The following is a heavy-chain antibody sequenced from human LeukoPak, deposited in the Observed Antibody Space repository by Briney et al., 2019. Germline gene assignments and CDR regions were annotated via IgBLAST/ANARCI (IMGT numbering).Heavy chain of an antibody. J-gene: IGHJ4*02. Sequence: PGGSLRLSCATSGFTFDNYAMHWVRQAPGKGLEWVSLISWDGITTHYADSVKGRFTISRDNSKNSLFLQMSSLRAEDTALYYCAKDFHRGGPSMAFDYWGQGNLVTVSS. V-gene: IGHV3-43D*03. CDR1: GFTFDNYA. D-gene: IGHD1-14*01. CDR2: ISWDGITT. CDR3: AKDFHRGGPSMAFDY.